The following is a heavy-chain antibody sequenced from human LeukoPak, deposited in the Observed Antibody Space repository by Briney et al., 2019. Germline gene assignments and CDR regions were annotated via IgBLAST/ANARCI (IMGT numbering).Heavy chain of an antibody. J-gene: IGHJ4*02. Sequence: ASVKVSCKASGYTFTSYGISWVRQAPGQGLEWMGWISAYYGNTNYAQKLQGRVTMTTDTSTSTAYMELRSLRSDDTAVYYCARLKWSTMIVVVIPEIDYWGQGTLVTVSS. CDR3: ARLKWSTMIVVVIPEIDY. D-gene: IGHD3-22*01. CDR1: GYTFTSYG. V-gene: IGHV1-18*01. CDR2: ISAYYGNT.